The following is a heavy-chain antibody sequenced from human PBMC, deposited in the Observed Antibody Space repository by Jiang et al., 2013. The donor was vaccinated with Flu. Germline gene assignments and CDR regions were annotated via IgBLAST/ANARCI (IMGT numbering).Heavy chain of an antibody. V-gene: IGHV4-4*07. CDR1: GGSISSYY. J-gene: IGHJ5*02. D-gene: IGHD3-3*01. Sequence: GSGLVKPSETLSLTCTVSGGSISSYYWSWIRQPAGKGLEWIGRIYTSGSTNYNPSLKSRVTMSVDTSKNQFSLKLSSVTAADTAVYYCARDRFKFFGVVIDLDNWFDPWGQGTLVTVS. CDR2: IYTSGST. CDR3: ARDRFKFFGVVIDLDNWFDP.